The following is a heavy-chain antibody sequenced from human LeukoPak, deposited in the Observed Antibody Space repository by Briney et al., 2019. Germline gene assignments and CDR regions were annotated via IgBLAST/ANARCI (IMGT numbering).Heavy chain of an antibody. CDR3: ARGVVVAATHDY. CDR1: GGSVSSGSYY. V-gene: IGHV4-61*01. CDR2: IYYSGST. J-gene: IGHJ4*02. Sequence: SETLSLTCTVSGGSVSSGSYYWSWIRQPPGKGLEWIGYIYYSGSTNYNPSLKSRVTISVDTSKNQFSLKLSSVTAADTAVYYCARGVVVAATHDYWGQGTLVTVSS. D-gene: IGHD2-15*01.